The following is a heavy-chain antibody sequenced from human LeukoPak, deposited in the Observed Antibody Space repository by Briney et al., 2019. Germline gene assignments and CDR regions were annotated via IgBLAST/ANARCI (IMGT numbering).Heavy chain of an antibody. CDR2: ISSDGSNK. J-gene: IGHJ5*02. Sequence: GGSLRLSCAASGFTISEYTMHWVRQTPGKGPEWVASISSDGSNKYSADSVRGRFTIFRDNSKNTLYLQLSSLRTEVTGVYYCARGDGSPQAWFDPWGQGTLVTVSS. CDR3: ARGDGSPQAWFDP. D-gene: IGHD2-15*01. V-gene: IGHV3-30*04. CDR1: GFTISEYT.